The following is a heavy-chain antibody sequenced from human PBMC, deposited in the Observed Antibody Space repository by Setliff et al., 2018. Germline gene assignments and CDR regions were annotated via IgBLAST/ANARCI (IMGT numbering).Heavy chain of an antibody. J-gene: IGHJ4*02. Sequence: ASVKVSCKTSGFMFYTFGFSWVRHVPEQGFEWMGCISGYNGNTNYAQKFQDRVTVTMDTSTSTVYMELRSLRSDDTAVYYCARSSAPSVVLAADFDFCGLGTPVTVSS. CDR2: ISGYNGNT. V-gene: IGHV1-18*01. CDR1: GFMFYTFG. D-gene: IGHD3-3*01. CDR3: ARSSAPSVVLAADFDF.